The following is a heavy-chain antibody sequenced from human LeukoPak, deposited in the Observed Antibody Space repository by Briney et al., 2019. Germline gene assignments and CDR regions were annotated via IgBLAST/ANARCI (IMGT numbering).Heavy chain of an antibody. CDR3: ARGHGGLWPDH. D-gene: IGHD2/OR15-2a*01. V-gene: IGHV4-39*07. J-gene: IGHJ4*02. CDR2: IYYSGST. CDR1: GGSISSSSYY. Sequence: SETLSLTCTVSGGSISSSSYYWGWIRQPPGKGLEWIGSIYYSGSTYYNPSLKSRVTISVDTSKNQFSLKLSSVTAADTAVYYCARGHGGLWPDHWGQGTLVTVSS.